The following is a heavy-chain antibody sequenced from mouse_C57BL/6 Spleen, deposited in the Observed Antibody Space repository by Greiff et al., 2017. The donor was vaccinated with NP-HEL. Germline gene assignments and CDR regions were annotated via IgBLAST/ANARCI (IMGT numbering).Heavy chain of an antibody. CDR2: IISGGSYT. CDR1: GFTFSSYG. CDR3: ARTDYSNYDWYFDV. V-gene: IGHV5-6*01. D-gene: IGHD2-5*01. J-gene: IGHJ1*03. Sequence: EVKLVESGGDLVKTGGSLKLSCAASGFTFSSYGMSWVRQTPDTRLGWVATIISGGSYTYYPARVKGRFTISRDNAKNTLYLQMSSLKSEDTAMYYCARTDYSNYDWYFDVWGTGTTVTVSS.